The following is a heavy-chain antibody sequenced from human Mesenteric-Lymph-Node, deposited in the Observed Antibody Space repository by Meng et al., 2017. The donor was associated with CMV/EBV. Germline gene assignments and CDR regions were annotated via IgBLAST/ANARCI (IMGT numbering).Heavy chain of an antibody. CDR2: ISSSNSYI. D-gene: IGHD1-26*01. V-gene: IGHV3-21*01. CDR3: ARGGPPSRFDP. CDR1: GFTFSSYS. J-gene: IGHJ5*02. Sequence: SCAASGFTFSSYSMNWVRQAPGKGLEWVSSISSSNSYIYYADSVKGRFTISRDNAKNSLYLQMNSLRAEDTAVYYCARGGPPSRFDPWGQGTLVTVSS.